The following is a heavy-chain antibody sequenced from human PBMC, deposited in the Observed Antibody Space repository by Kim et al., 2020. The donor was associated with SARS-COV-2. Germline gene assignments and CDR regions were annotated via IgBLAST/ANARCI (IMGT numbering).Heavy chain of an antibody. D-gene: IGHD6-6*01. Sequence: GGSLRLSCAASGFTFTSYALSWVRQAPGKGLEWVSAISGSGGSTDYADSVKGRFTISRDNSKNTQYLQMNSLRAEDTAVYYCAKDLGIRSIAARPGYWGRGTLVTVSS. J-gene: IGHJ4*02. V-gene: IGHV3-23*01. CDR3: AKDLGIRSIAARPGY. CDR2: ISGSGGST. CDR1: GFTFTSYA.